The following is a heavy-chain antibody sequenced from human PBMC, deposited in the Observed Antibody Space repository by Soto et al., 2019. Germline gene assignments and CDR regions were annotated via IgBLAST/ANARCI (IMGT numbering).Heavy chain of an antibody. CDR3: AKQTTVRHYFDY. CDR2: ISGSGGST. D-gene: IGHD4-17*01. V-gene: IGHV3-23*01. J-gene: IGHJ4*02. CDR1: GCTFSSYA. Sequence: PGGSLRLSWAGSGCTFSSYAMSWVRQAPGKGLEWVSAISGSGGSTYYADSVKGRFTISRDNSKNTLYLQMNSLRAEDTAVYYCAKQTTVRHYFDYWGQGTLVTVSA.